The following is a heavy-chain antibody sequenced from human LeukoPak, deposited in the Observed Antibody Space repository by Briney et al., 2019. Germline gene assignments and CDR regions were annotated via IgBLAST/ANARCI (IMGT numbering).Heavy chain of an antibody. CDR2: ILGSGATT. J-gene: IGHJ4*02. V-gene: IGHV3-23*01. CDR3: AKIEGLLLQSRCFDS. Sequence: GGSLRLSCEAAGFTFSHYIMAWVRRPPGKGLEWVSAILGSGATTYYADSVKGRLTISRDNSKNTLYLQMRTLRAEDTALYFCAKIEGLLLQSRCFDSWGQGTLVTVSS. CDR1: GFTFSHYI. D-gene: IGHD2/OR15-2a*01.